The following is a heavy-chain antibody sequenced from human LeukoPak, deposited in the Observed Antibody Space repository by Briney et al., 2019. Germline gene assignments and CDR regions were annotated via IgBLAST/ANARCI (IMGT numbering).Heavy chain of an antibody. J-gene: IGHJ5*02. V-gene: IGHV4-59*05. D-gene: IGHD2-15*01. CDR1: GGSISTYY. CDR2: IYYSGST. Sequence: PSETLSLTCTVSGGSISTYYWTWIRQPPEKGLEWIGSIYYSGSTYYNPSLKSRVTISVDTSKNQFSLKLSSVTAADTAVYYCARLDFYCSGGSCYSRYNWFDPWGQGTLVTVSS. CDR3: ARLDFYCSGGSCYSRYNWFDP.